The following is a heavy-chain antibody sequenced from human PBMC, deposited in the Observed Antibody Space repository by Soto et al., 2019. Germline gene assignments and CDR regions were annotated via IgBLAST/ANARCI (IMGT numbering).Heavy chain of an antibody. J-gene: IGHJ6*02. V-gene: IGHV3-30*18. Sequence: GGSLRLSCAASGFTFSSYGMHWVRQAPGKGLEWVAVISYDGSNKYYADSAKGRFTISRDNSKNTLYLQMNSLRAEDTAVYYCAKSLPSSSSYFYYYYYGMDVWGQGTTVTVSS. CDR1: GFTFSSYG. CDR3: AKSLPSSSSYFYYYYYGMDV. CDR2: ISYDGSNK. D-gene: IGHD6-6*01.